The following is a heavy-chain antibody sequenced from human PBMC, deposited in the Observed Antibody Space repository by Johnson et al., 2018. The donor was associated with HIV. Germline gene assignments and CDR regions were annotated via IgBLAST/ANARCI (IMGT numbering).Heavy chain of an antibody. V-gene: IGHV3-7*03. J-gene: IGHJ3*02. Sequence: VQLVESGGGVVQPGRSLRLSCAASGFTFSSYAMHWVRQAPGKGLEWVANIKQDGSEKYYVDSVKGRFTISRDNAKNSLYLQMNSLRAEDTAVYYCARDDALPNGFDIWGQGTMVTVSS. CDR3: ARDDALPNGFDI. CDR1: GFTFSSYA. CDR2: IKQDGSEK. D-gene: IGHD2-2*01.